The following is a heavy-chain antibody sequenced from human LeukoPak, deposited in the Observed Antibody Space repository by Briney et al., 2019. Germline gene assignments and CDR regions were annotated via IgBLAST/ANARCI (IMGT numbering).Heavy chain of an antibody. V-gene: IGHV4-59*06. Sequence: SETLSLTCIVSGGSISSYYWSWIRQPPGKGLEWIGYIYYSGSTYYNPSLKSRVTVSVDTSKNQFSLKQSSVTAADTAVYYCARHYCSSTSCYAFDYWGQGTLVTVSS. CDR1: GGSISSYY. CDR3: ARHYCSSTSCYAFDY. CDR2: IYYSGST. D-gene: IGHD2-2*01. J-gene: IGHJ4*02.